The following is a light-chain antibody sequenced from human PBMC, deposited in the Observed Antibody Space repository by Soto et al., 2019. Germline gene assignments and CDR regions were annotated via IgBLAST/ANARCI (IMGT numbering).Light chain of an antibody. CDR1: RSDIGGSNN. CDR3: SSYTTSNTYV. Sequence: QSALTQPPSVSGSPGQPVTISCTGTRSDIGGSNNVSWYQQVPGTVPKLMIFEVTKRPSGVPDRFSGSKSGNTASLTISGLRAEDEADYYCSSYTTSNTYVFGTGTKVTVL. V-gene: IGLV2-18*02. CDR2: EVT. J-gene: IGLJ1*01.